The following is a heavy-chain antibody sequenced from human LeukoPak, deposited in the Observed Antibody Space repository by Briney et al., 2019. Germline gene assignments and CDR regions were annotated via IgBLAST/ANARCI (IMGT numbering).Heavy chain of an antibody. D-gene: IGHD4-23*01. CDR1: GFSFGDYA. CDR3: ARGRGGDNSNWFDP. Sequence: GGSLRLSCAASGFSFGDYALSWFRQAPGKGLEWVSAIIKSGSHIYYADSVKGRFTISRDNAKNSLYLQMTGLRAEDTAVYYCARGRGGDNSNWFDPWGPGTLVTVSS. J-gene: IGHJ5*02. CDR2: IIKSGSHI. V-gene: IGHV3-21*01.